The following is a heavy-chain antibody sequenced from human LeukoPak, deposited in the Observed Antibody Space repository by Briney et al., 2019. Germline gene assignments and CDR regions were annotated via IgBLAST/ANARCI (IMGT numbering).Heavy chain of an antibody. D-gene: IGHD3-22*01. CDR1: GFTFSNYW. Sequence: GGSLRLSCAASGFTFSNYWMHWVRQAPGKGLLWVSRINSDGINTSYAYSVKGRFTTSRDNAKNTLNLQMNSLRAEDTAVYYCARDLGQYYDTSDNWFDPWGQGTLVTVSS. V-gene: IGHV3-74*01. CDR2: INSDGINT. J-gene: IGHJ5*02. CDR3: ARDLGQYYDTSDNWFDP.